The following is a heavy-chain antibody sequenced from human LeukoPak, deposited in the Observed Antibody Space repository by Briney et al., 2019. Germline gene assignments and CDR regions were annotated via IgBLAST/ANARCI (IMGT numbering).Heavy chain of an antibody. CDR1: GGSVSSYY. V-gene: IGHV4-59*02. J-gene: IGHJ3*01. CDR3: VRGEKWDLHAFDV. D-gene: IGHD1-26*01. Sequence: SETLSLTCTVSGGSVSSYYWSWIRQPPGKGLEWIGFIYYSGSTDYNPSLKSRLTISVDTSKNQFSLKVTSVTAADTAVYYCVRGEKWDLHAFDVWGQGTVVTVSS. CDR2: IYYSGST.